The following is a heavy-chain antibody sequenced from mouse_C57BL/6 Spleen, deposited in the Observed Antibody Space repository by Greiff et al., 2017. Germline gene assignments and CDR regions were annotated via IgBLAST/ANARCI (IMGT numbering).Heavy chain of an antibody. CDR2: IYPGSGNT. CDR1: GYSFTSYY. J-gene: IGHJ2*01. D-gene: IGHD1-1*01. CDR3: AREVLRYYFGY. V-gene: IGHV1-66*01. Sequence: VQLQQSGPELVKPGASVKISCKASGYSFTSYYIHWVKQRPGQGLEWIGWIYPGSGNTKYNEKFKGKATLTADTSSSTAYMQRSSLPSEDSAVYYCAREVLRYYFGYWGQGTTLTVSS.